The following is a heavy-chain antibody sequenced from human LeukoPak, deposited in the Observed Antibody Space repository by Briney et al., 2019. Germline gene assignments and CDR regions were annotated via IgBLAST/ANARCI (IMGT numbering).Heavy chain of an antibody. J-gene: IGHJ4*02. CDR1: GDSVSSNSAA. CDR3: ARLVDTAMAFDY. Sequence: SQTLSLTCAISGDSVSSNSAAWNWIRQSPSRGLEWLGRTYYRSKWYNDYAVSVKSRITINPDTAKNQFSLQLNSVTPGDTAVYYCARLVDTAMAFDYWGQGTLVTVSS. D-gene: IGHD5-18*01. CDR2: TYYRSKWYN. V-gene: IGHV6-1*01.